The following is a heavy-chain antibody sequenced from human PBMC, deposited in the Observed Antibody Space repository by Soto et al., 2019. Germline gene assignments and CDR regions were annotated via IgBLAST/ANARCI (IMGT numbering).Heavy chain of an antibody. V-gene: IGHV4-39*01. J-gene: IGHJ4*02. D-gene: IGHD3-22*01. CDR3: ASLRTRIVAPEFDY. Sequence: SETLSLTCTGSGGSISSSSSSWGWIRQPPGKGLECIGSIYYSGSPYYNPSLKSRVTISVDTSKNQFSLKLSSVTAADTAVYYCASLRTRIVAPEFDYWGQGTLVTVS. CDR1: GGSISSSSSS. CDR2: IYYSGSP.